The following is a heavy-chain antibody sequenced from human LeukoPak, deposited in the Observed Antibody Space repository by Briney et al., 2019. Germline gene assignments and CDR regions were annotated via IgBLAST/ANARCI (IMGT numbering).Heavy chain of an antibody. CDR3: AKRGVVIRVILVGFHKEAYYFDS. CDR2: ISDSGGST. CDR1: GITLSNYG. D-gene: IGHD3-22*01. Sequence: PGGSLRLSCAVSGITLSNYGMTWVREAPGEGLEWVAGISDSGGSTNYADSVKGGFTISRDNAKNTLYLQMNSLRAEDTAVYFCAKRGVVIRVILVGFHKEAYYFDSWGQGVLVTVSS. J-gene: IGHJ4*02. V-gene: IGHV3-23*01.